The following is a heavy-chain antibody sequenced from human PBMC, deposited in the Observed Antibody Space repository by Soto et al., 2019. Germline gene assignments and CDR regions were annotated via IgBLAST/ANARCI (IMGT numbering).Heavy chain of an antibody. D-gene: IGHD3-16*01. Sequence: PGGSLRLSCAASGFTFSSYAMSWVRQAPGKGLEWVSHIWSSTSDIWYTDSVKGRFTISRDNAKNSLYLLVNSLRAEDTAVYYCVRDYAYAFDMWGQGTMVTVSS. J-gene: IGHJ3*02. V-gene: IGHV3-48*01. CDR2: IWSSTSDI. CDR1: GFTFSSYA. CDR3: VRDYAYAFDM.